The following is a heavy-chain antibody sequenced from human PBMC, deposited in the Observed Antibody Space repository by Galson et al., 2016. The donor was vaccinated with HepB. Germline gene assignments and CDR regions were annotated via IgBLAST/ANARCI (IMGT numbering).Heavy chain of an antibody. V-gene: IGHV4-59*08. J-gene: IGHJ3*02. CDR3: ARQIGADI. CDR2: IYYTGST. Sequence: SETLSLTCTVSGGSIDNYFWNWIRQPPGKGLEWIGYIYYTGSTKYNPSLKSRVTISLDTSKNQFSLKLTSVTAADTAVYYCARQIGADIWGQGTLVTVSS. D-gene: IGHD3-22*01. CDR1: GGSIDNYF.